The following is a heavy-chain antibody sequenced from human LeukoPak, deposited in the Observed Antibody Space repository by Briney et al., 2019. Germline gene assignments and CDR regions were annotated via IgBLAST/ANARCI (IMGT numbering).Heavy chain of an antibody. Sequence: PGGSLRLSCAASGFTFDDYAMNWVRQAPGKGLEWVAGISWNSGSIGYADSVKGRFTISRDNSKNTLYLQMNSLRAEDTAVYYCARDRYSSSSGWFDPWGQGTLVTVSS. V-gene: IGHV3-9*01. CDR3: ARDRYSSSSGWFDP. CDR2: ISWNSGSI. D-gene: IGHD6-6*01. CDR1: GFTFDDYA. J-gene: IGHJ5*02.